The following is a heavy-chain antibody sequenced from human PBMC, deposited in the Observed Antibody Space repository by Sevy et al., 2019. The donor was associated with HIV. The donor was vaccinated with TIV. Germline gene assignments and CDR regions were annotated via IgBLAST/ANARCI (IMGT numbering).Heavy chain of an antibody. CDR3: ARDFIVGRPVVGLDI. Sequence: GGSLRISCAASGFTFSNYWMNWVRQAPGKGLEWVAKIREDGNKRHYVDSVKGRFTISRDNAKTSLYLQMNSLRGEDTAVYYCARDFIVGRPVVGLDIWGQGTMVTVSS. V-gene: IGHV3-7*03. D-gene: IGHD1-26*01. CDR1: GFTFSNYW. CDR2: IREDGNKR. J-gene: IGHJ3*02.